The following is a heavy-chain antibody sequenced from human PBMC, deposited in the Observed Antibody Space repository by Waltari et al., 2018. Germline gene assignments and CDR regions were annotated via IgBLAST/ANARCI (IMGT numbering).Heavy chain of an antibody. CDR2: ISYDGSNK. Sequence: QVQLVGSGAGVVQPGRSLRLAFAAYGFTCSTYAMHCVLQAPGKGLEWVAVISYDGSNKYYADSVKGRFTISRDNSKNTLYLQMNSLRAEDTAVYYCARPDYDILGFDPWGQGTLVTVSS. CDR3: ARPDYDILGFDP. D-gene: IGHD3-9*01. CDR1: GFTCSTYA. J-gene: IGHJ5*02. V-gene: IGHV3-30*01.